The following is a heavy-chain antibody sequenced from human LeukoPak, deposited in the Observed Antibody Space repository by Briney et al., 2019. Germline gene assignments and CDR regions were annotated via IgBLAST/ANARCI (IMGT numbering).Heavy chain of an antibody. CDR3: VRHDGRGGSTMGAFDS. CDR1: AASISSSSHH. V-gene: IGHV4-39*01. D-gene: IGHD3-3*01. CDR2: IYSGRTI. J-gene: IGHJ5*01. Sequence: SETLSLTCTISAASISSSSHHWGWIRQSPGKGLEWIGSIYSGRTIYYSPSLNSRVTISVVTSKDQFILQLNSVTAADTAVYYCVRHDGRGGSTMGAFDSWGQGSLVTASS.